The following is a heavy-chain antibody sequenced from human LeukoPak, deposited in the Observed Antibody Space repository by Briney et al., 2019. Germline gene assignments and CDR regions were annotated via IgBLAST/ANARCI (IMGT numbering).Heavy chain of an antibody. D-gene: IGHD2-21*02. Sequence: GGFLRLSCAASGFTVSSNYMSWVRQAPGKGLEWVSVIYSGGSTYYADSVKGRFTISRDNSKNTLYLQMNSLRAEDTAVYYCAKKHAFCGGDCYGLFDYWGQGTLVTVSS. V-gene: IGHV3-53*01. CDR3: AKKHAFCGGDCYGLFDY. CDR2: IYSGGST. CDR1: GFTVSSNY. J-gene: IGHJ4*02.